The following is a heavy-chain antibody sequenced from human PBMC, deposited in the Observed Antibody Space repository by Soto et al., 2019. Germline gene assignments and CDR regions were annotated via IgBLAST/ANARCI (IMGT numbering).Heavy chain of an antibody. Sequence: PSETLSLTCTVSGGSISSYYWSWIRQPPGKGLEWIGYIYYSGSTNYNPSLKSRVTISVDTSKNQFSLKLSSVTAADTAVYYCAREVMWSYYGSGSGYYHYYYYMDVWGKGTTVTVSS. J-gene: IGHJ6*03. D-gene: IGHD3-10*01. CDR1: GGSISSYY. V-gene: IGHV4-59*01. CDR3: AREVMWSYYGSGSGYYHYYYYMDV. CDR2: IYYSGST.